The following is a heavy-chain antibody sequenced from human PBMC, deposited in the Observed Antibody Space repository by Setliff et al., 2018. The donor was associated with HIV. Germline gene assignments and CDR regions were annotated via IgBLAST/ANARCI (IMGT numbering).Heavy chain of an antibody. D-gene: IGHD2-15*01. Sequence: ETLSLTCAVYGGSLSSSYWTWVRQAPGKGLEWVSSISGRGGGTYYADSVKGRFTISRDNAKNSLYLQMNSLRAEDTAVYYCARDIVVVGFDPWGQGTLVTVSS. V-gene: IGHV3-21*01. CDR2: ISGRGGGT. CDR3: ARDIVVVGFDP. CDR1: GGSLSSSY. J-gene: IGHJ5*02.